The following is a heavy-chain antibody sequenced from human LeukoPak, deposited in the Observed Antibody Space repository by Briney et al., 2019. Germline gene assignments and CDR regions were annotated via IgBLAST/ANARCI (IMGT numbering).Heavy chain of an antibody. V-gene: IGHV3-48*03. CDR1: GFTFSSYE. Sequence: GGSLRLSCAASGFTFSSYEMNWVRQAPGKGLEWVSYISSSGSSIYYADSVKGRFTISRDNAKNSLYLQMNSLTAEDTAVYYCAGPQGVIIPPDAFDIWGQGTMVTVSS. D-gene: IGHD3-10*01. CDR3: AGPQGVIIPPDAFDI. CDR2: ISSSGSSI. J-gene: IGHJ3*02.